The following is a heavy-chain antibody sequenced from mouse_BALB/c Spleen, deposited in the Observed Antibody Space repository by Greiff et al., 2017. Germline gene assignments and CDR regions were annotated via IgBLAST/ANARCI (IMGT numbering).Heavy chain of an antibody. CDR3: ARDRWYYGRSYWYFDG. J-gene: IGHJ1*01. CDR2: IRNKANGYTT. D-gene: IGHD1-1*01. CDR1: GFTFTDYY. V-gene: IGHV7-3*02. Sequence: DVQLVESGGGLVQPGGSLRLSCATSGFTFTDYYMSWVRQPPGKALEWLGFIRNKANGYTTEYSASVKGRFTISRDNSQSILYLQMNTLRAEDSATYYCARDRWYYGRSYWYFDGWGAGTTVTVSS.